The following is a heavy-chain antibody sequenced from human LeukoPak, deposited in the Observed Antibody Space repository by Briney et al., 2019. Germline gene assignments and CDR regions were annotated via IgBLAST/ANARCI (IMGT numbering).Heavy chain of an antibody. CDR2: INPAGGST. D-gene: IGHD3-22*01. CDR3: ARGRGVHDSHTYNYFDY. J-gene: IGHJ4*02. Sequence: ASVKVSCTASGYTFTSYYIQWVRQAPGQGLEWMGIINPAGGSTTYAQKFQGSRLTLTRDTSTSTVYMELSSLRSEDTAVYYCARGRGVHDSHTYNYFDYWGQGSLVTVSS. V-gene: IGHV1-46*01. CDR1: GYTFTSYY.